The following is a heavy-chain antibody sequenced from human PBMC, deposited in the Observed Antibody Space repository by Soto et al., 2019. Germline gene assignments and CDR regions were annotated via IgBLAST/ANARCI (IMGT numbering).Heavy chain of an antibody. CDR2: MNPNSGNT. CDR3: ARLPYYYDSSGYYQGTNYYYYYGMDV. J-gene: IGHJ6*02. D-gene: IGHD3-22*01. CDR1: GYTFTSYD. Sequence: ASVKVSCKASGYTFTSYDINWVRQATGQGLEWMGWMNPNSGNTGYAQKFQGRVTMTRNTSISTAYMELSSLRFEDTAVYYCARLPYYYDSSGYYQGTNYYYYYGMDVWGQGTTVTVSS. V-gene: IGHV1-8*01.